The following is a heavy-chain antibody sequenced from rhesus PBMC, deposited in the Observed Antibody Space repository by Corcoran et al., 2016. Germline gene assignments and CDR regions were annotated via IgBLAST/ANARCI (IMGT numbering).Heavy chain of an antibody. CDR2: IYGGSGST. Sequence: QVQLQESGPGVVKPSETLSLTCAVSGGSISGYYLLFCIRQPPGKGLEWIGYIYGGSGSTSYNPSLKIRVTISKDTSKNQFSLKLSSVTAADTAVYYCAIKSDYFDYWGQGVLVTVSS. J-gene: IGHJ4*01. V-gene: IGHV4-143*01. CDR1: GGSISGYY. CDR3: AIKSDYFDY.